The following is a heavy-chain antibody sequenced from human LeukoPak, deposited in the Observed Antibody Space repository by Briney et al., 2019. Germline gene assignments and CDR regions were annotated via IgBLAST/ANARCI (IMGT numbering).Heavy chain of an antibody. CDR1: GFTFSSYG. CDR3: AKSRLEGVPILHYFDY. CDR2: ISYDGSNK. J-gene: IGHJ4*02. Sequence: GGSLRLSCAASGFTFSSYGMHWVRQAPGKGLEWVAVISYDGSNKYYADSVKGRFTISRDNSKNTLYLQMNSLRAEDTAVYYCAKSRLEGVPILHYFDYWGQGTLVTVSS. V-gene: IGHV3-30*18. D-gene: IGHD3-10*01.